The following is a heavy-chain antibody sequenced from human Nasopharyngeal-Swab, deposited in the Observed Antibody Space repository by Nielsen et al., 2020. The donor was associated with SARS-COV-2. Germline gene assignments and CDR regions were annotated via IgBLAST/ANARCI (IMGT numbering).Heavy chain of an antibody. CDR2: ISAYNGNT. CDR3: ARDLPRITIFGVVDY. Sequence: ASVKVSCKASGYTFTSYGISWVRQAPGQGLEWMGWISAYNGNTNYAQKLQGRVTMTTDTSTSTAYMELRSLRFDDTAVYYCARDLPRITIFGVVDYWGQGTLVTVSS. D-gene: IGHD3-3*01. V-gene: IGHV1-18*01. CDR1: GYTFTSYG. J-gene: IGHJ4*02.